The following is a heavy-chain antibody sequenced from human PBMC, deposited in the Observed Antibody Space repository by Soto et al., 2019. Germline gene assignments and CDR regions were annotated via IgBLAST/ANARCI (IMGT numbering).Heavy chain of an antibody. CDR2: IKQDGSEQ. D-gene: IGHD6-13*01. J-gene: IGHJ4*02. CDR3: ARGAAAGCYY. V-gene: IGHV3-7*01. Sequence: EVQLVESGGGLVQPGGSLRLSCAASGFTFSSYWMSWVRQAPGKGLEWVANIKQDGSEQYYVDSVKGRFTISRDNAKNSLYLQMNRVRAEDTAVYYCARGAAAGCYYWGKGTLVTVAS. CDR1: GFTFSSYW.